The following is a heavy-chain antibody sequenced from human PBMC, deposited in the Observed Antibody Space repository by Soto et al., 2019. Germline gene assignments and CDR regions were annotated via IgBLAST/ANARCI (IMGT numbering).Heavy chain of an antibody. Sequence: EVQLVQSGAEVKKPGESLKISCKGSGYSFTSYWIGWVRQMPGKGLEWMGIIYPGDSDTRYSPSFQGQVTISADKSISTAYLQWSSLKASDTAMYYCARHKDTANYYYYIDVWGKGTTVTVSS. D-gene: IGHD5-18*01. CDR2: IYPGDSDT. V-gene: IGHV5-51*01. CDR1: GYSFTSYW. J-gene: IGHJ6*03. CDR3: ARHKDTANYYYYIDV.